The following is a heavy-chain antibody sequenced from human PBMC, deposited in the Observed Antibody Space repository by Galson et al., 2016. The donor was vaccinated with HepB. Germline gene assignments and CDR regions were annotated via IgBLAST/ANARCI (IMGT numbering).Heavy chain of an antibody. V-gene: IGHV5-51*01. Sequence: QSGAEVKKPGESLKISCKASGYRFSSYWIAWVRQVPGKGLEWMGIIFPGDSETRYNPSFQGQVTISADESIDTTYLQWSSLKASDPATYYRAGQWGSGYTTTRWLDPWGQGTPVPVSP. D-gene: IGHD3-16*02. J-gene: IGHJ5*02. CDR3: AGQWGSGYTTTRWLDP. CDR1: GYRFSSYW. CDR2: IFPGDSET.